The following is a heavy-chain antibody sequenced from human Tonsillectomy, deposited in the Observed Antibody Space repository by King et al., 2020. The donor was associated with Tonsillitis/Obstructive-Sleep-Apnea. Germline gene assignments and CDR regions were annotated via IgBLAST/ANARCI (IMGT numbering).Heavy chain of an antibody. CDR3: ARDTPLDRVIDY. V-gene: IGHV1-46*01. Sequence: VQLVQSGAEVKKPGASVRVFCKASGYTFSRYYIHWVRQAPGQGLEWVGIINPSTGVTTYAQKFQGRVTMTRDTSTSTIYMALSGLRSEDTAMYYCARDTPLDRVIDYWGQGTMVTVS. J-gene: IGHJ4*02. CDR2: INPSTGVT. CDR1: GYTFSRYY. D-gene: IGHD3-10*01.